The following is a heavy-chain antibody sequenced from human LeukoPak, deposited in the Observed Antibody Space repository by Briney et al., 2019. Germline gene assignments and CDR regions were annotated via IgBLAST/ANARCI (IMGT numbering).Heavy chain of an antibody. J-gene: IGHJ3*02. V-gene: IGHV3-30*02. Sequence: TGGSLRLSCAASGFTFSSYGMHWVRQAPGKGLEWVTFIRYDGSNKYYADSVKGRFTISRDNSKNTLYLQMNSLRAEDTAVYYCAKDPLWFGEKHLDHAFDIWGQGTMVTVSS. D-gene: IGHD3-10*01. CDR2: IRYDGSNK. CDR3: AKDPLWFGEKHLDHAFDI. CDR1: GFTFSSYG.